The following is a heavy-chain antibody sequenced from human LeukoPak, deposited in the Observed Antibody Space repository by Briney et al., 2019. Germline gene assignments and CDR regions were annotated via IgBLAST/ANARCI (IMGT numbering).Heavy chain of an antibody. CDR2: KYYRSKWRN. Sequence: QTLSLTCALSGDGVSSNSASWKWSRETPSRGLEWLGRKYYRSKWRNDYAVSVKSRITISPDTYKKQSSLQLNSVAPEDTAVYYCARGSGDSCKDWGLGTLVTVSS. V-gene: IGHV6-1*01. D-gene: IGHD3-22*01. CDR1: GDGVSSNSAS. CDR3: ARGSGDSCKD. J-gene: IGHJ4*02.